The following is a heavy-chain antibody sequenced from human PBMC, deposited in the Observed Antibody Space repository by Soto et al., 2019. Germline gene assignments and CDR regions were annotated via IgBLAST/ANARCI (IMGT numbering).Heavy chain of an antibody. CDR1: GFTFGTID. V-gene: IGHV3-23*01. Sequence: QLLQSGGGLVQPGGSLTLSCAASGFTFGTIDMSWVRQAPGEGLEWVSTIDGSGGITYYADSVKGRFTISRDNSRNTVYLQMTSLRGDDTARYYCVKNSGWFNTWGQGALVTVSS. D-gene: IGHD3-10*01. J-gene: IGHJ5*02. CDR2: IDGSGGIT. CDR3: VKNSGWFNT.